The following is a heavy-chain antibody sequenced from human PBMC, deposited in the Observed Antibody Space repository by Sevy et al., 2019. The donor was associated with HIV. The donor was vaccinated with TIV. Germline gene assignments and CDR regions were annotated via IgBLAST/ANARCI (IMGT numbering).Heavy chain of an antibody. CDR2: ISYDGNNK. V-gene: IGHV3-30*18. CDR1: GFTFSSYA. D-gene: IGHD3-10*01. Sequence: GGSLGLSCAASGFTFSSYAIHWVRQAPGKGLEWVAVISYDGNNKYYAYSVQGRFTVSRDNSKNTLYVQMNSLRAEDTAVYYCAKDHNLWSEGGFLHHWGQGTLVTVSS. J-gene: IGHJ1*01. CDR3: AKDHNLWSEGGFLHH.